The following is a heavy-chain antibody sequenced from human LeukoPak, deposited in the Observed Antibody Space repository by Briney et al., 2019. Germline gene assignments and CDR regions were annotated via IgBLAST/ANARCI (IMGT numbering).Heavy chain of an antibody. CDR3: ARFTYLDS. Sequence: GGSLRLSCAASGFTFSSYWMSWVRRAPGKGPEWVANIKEDGSEKYYVDSVKGRFTISRDNAKNSLYLQMNSLRVEDTAVYYCARFTYLDSWGQGTLVSVSS. CDR1: GFTFSSYW. CDR2: IKEDGSEK. J-gene: IGHJ4*02. V-gene: IGHV3-7*01.